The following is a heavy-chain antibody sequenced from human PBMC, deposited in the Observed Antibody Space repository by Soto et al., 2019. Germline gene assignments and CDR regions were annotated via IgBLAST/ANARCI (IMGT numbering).Heavy chain of an antibody. V-gene: IGHV1-3*01. Sequence: QVQLVQSGAEVEKPGASVKVSCKASGYTFISYAMYWVRQAPGQRLEWMGWINAGNGNTKYSQRFQGRVTITRDTSSNTAYMELSSPRSEDTAVYYCARDIGAGVSWGQGTLVSVSS. CDR1: GYTFISYA. CDR2: INAGNGNT. CDR3: ARDIGAGVS. D-gene: IGHD6-25*01. J-gene: IGHJ5*02.